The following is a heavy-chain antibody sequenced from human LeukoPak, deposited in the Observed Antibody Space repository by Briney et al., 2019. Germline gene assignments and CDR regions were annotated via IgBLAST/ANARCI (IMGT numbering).Heavy chain of an antibody. CDR3: AKDGTIYSYGYVKVYYCYMDV. CDR1: GFTFSSYE. J-gene: IGHJ6*03. V-gene: IGHV3-48*03. D-gene: IGHD5-18*01. CDR2: ISSSGSTI. Sequence: QPGGSLRLSCAASGFTFSSYEMNWVRQAPGKGLEWVSYISSSGSTIYYADSVKGRFTISRDNAKNSLYLQMNSLRAEDTAVYYCAKDGTIYSYGYVKVYYCYMDVWGKGTTVTISS.